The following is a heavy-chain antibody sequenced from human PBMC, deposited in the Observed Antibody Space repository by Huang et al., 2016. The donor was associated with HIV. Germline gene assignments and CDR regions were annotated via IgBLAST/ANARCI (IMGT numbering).Heavy chain of an antibody. J-gene: IGHJ3*01. CDR3: AKTYYYDSGGYDAFDV. Sequence: QLQLVQSGGGVVQPGRSLSLSCVASGFTFSDYGIHWVRQPPGGGVEGVEGISNDGRNKYYADSVKGRFTIFRDNSKSTLYLQMNSLRAEDTAVYYCAKTYYYDSGGYDAFDVWGQGTMVTVSS. CDR1: GFTFSDYG. V-gene: IGHV3-30*18. D-gene: IGHD3-22*01. CDR2: ISNDGRNK.